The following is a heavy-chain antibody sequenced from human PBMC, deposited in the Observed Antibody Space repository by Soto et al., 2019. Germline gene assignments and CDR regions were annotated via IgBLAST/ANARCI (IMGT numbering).Heavy chain of an antibody. CDR2: ISTYSGDT. Sequence: QVHLVQSGVEVKTPGASVKVSCQASGYTFFTYDISWVRQAPGQGLEWMGWISTYSGDTKYAQKFQGRVTMPTGTSTTTAYLELRSLRSDATAVYYCARHHGPTTSENWFDPWGQGTLVTVSS. CDR3: ARHHGPTTSENWFDP. J-gene: IGHJ5*02. CDR1: GYTFFTYD. D-gene: IGHD5-12*01. V-gene: IGHV1-18*01.